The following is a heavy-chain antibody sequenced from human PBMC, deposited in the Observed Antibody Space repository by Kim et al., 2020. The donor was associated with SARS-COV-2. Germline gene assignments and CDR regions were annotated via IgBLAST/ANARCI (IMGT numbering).Heavy chain of an antibody. J-gene: IGHJ6*02. CDR3: AREGKGEIHYYYYYGMDV. Sequence: KSRVTISVDKSKNQFSLKLSSVTAADTAVYYCAREGKGEIHYYYYYGMDVWGQGTTVTVSS. D-gene: IGHD6-13*01. V-gene: IGHV4-4*02.